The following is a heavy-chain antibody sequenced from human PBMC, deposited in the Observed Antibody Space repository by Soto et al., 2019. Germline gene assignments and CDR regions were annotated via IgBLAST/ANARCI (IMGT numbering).Heavy chain of an antibody. D-gene: IGHD1-1*01. V-gene: IGHV4-59*01. J-gene: IGHJ3*02. CDR1: GVSISSDY. CDR2: TSHTGTT. CDR3: ARGSPWMDAFDI. Sequence: QVQLQESGPGLVKPSETLSLTCTVSGVSISSDYWAWIRQSPGRGLEWIAYTSHTGTTDYSPSLKSRVTISLDTSKNQFSLKLTSVTAADTAVYYCARGSPWMDAFDIWGQGTKVTVSP.